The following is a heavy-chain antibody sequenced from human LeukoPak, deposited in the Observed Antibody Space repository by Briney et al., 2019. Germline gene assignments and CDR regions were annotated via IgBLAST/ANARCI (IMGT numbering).Heavy chain of an antibody. D-gene: IGHD6-19*01. J-gene: IGHJ4*02. CDR3: AKAGRLQAVAGWIDY. V-gene: IGHV3-23*01. Sequence: GGSLRLSCAASVFPFSNCVMSWVRHAPGEGVEWVSAIGGSATTNYADYVKGRFTISRDNYKNTLYLQVNSLRAADTAIYYCAKAGRLQAVAGWIDYWGQGTLVTVS. CDR1: VFPFSNCV. CDR2: IGGSATT.